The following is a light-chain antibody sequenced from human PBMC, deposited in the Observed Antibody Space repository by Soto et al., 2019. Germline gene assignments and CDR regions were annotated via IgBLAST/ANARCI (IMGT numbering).Light chain of an antibody. J-gene: IGKJ2*01. CDR2: WAS. CDR3: QQHYNTPYA. V-gene: IGKV4-1*01. CDR1: QSVLYSSNNKNY. Sequence: DIMMTQSPDSLAVSLGERATINCKSSQSVLYSSNNKNYLTWYQQKPGQPPQLVIYWASTRESGVPDRFSGRGYGTDFTLTISSLQAEDVAVYYCQQHYNTPYAFGQGNKLEIK.